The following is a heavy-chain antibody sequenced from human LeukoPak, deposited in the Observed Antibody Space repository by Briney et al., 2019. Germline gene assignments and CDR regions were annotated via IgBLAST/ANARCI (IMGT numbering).Heavy chain of an antibody. Sequence: GGSLRLSCAASGFTFNTYNMNWVRQAPGQGLEWVSSITSSSSYIYYADSVKGRFTISRDNAKNSLYLQMNSLRAEDTAVLYCARVGEHSSSWCFDYWGQGTLVTVSS. V-gene: IGHV3-21*01. CDR3: ARVGEHSSSWCFDY. D-gene: IGHD6-13*01. J-gene: IGHJ4*02. CDR2: ITSSSSYI. CDR1: GFTFNTYN.